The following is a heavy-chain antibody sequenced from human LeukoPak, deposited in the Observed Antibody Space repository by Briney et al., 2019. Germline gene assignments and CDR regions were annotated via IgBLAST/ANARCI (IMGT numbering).Heavy chain of an antibody. CDR3: AKKGISAADTFDY. V-gene: IGHV3-23*01. D-gene: IGHD6-13*01. CDR1: GFTFSTYV. J-gene: IGHJ4*02. Sequence: GGSLRPSCAASGFTFSTYVMGWVRQAPGKGLEWVSTISGIGAGTYYADSVKGRFTISRDNSKNTLYLQMNSLRAEDTAVYYCAKKGISAADTFDYWGQGTLVTVSS. CDR2: ISGIGAGT.